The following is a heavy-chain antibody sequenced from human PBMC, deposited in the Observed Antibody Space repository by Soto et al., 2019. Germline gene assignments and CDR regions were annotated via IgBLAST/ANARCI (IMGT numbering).Heavy chain of an antibody. V-gene: IGHV3-21*01. Sequence: GGSLRLSCAASGFTFSSYSMNWVRQAPGKGLEWVSSISSSSSYIYYADSVKGRFTISRDNAKNSLYLQMNSLRAEDTAVYYCARVGYCSSTSCPEGSRGFDYWGQGTLVTVSS. CDR2: ISSSSSYI. CDR1: GFTFSSYS. D-gene: IGHD2-2*01. CDR3: ARVGYCSSTSCPEGSRGFDY. J-gene: IGHJ4*02.